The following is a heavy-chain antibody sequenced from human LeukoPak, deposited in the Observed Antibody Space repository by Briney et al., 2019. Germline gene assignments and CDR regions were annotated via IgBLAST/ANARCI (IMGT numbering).Heavy chain of an antibody. Sequence: GGSLRLSRAASGFTFSSYEMNWVRQAPGKGLEWVSYISSSGSTIYYADSVKGRFTISRDNAKNSLYLQMNSLRAEDTAVYYCARASMVATDFDYWGQGTLVTVSS. CDR2: ISSSGSTI. CDR3: ARASMVATDFDY. V-gene: IGHV3-48*03. J-gene: IGHJ4*02. D-gene: IGHD5-12*01. CDR1: GFTFSSYE.